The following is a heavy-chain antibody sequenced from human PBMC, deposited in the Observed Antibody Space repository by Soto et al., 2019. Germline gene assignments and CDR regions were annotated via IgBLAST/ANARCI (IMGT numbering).Heavy chain of an antibody. CDR3: ARATTTYDFWSGYYGDYYGMDV. CDR2: IYPGDSDT. V-gene: IGHV5-51*01. D-gene: IGHD3-3*01. J-gene: IGHJ6*02. CDR1: GYSFTSYW. Sequence: GESLKISCKGPGYSFTSYWIGWVRQMPGKGLEWMGIIYPGDSDTRYSPSFQGQVTISADKSISTAYLQWSSLKASDTAMYYCARATTTYDFWSGYYGDYYGMDVWGQGTTVTVSS.